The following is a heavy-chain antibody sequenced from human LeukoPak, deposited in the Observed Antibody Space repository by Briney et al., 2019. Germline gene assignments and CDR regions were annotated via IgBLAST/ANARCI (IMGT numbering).Heavy chain of an antibody. Sequence: PGGSLRLSCAAYGFTFSSYSMNWVRQAPGKGLEWVSSISSSSSYIYYADSVKGRFTISRDNAKNSLYLQMNSLRAEDTAVYYCATDPGVVVVAATYRYMDVWGKGTTVTVSS. V-gene: IGHV3-21*01. D-gene: IGHD2-15*01. CDR3: ATDPGVVVVAATYRYMDV. J-gene: IGHJ6*03. CDR1: GFTFSSYS. CDR2: ISSSSSYI.